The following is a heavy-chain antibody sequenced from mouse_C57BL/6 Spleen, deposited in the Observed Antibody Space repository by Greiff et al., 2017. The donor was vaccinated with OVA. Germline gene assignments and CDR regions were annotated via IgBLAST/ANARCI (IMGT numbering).Heavy chain of an antibody. CDR3: ARSIYYGNSYYYAMDY. Sequence: QVQLQQSGPELVKPGASVKISCKASGYSFTSYYIHWVKQRPGQGLEWIGWLYPGSGNTKYNEKFKGKATLTADTSASTAYMQLSSLTSEDSAVYYCARSIYYGNSYYYAMDYWGQGTSVTVSS. D-gene: IGHD2-1*01. V-gene: IGHV1-66*01. J-gene: IGHJ4*01. CDR1: GYSFTSYY. CDR2: LYPGSGNT.